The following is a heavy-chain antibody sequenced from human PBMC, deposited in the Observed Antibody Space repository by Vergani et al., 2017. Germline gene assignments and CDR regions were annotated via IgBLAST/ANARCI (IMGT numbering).Heavy chain of an antibody. Sequence: QVQLQESGPGLVKPSQTLSLTCTVSGDSIRSGVYYWGWIRQHPGQGLEWIGYIYHTVTTYYNPSLRGRINISVDTSKNQLSLKLTSVTAADTAVYFCARAGLPFYAFYMDVWGKGITVTVSS. CDR1: GDSIRSGVYY. D-gene: IGHD2/OR15-2a*01. CDR2: IYHTVTT. J-gene: IGHJ6*03. CDR3: ARAGLPFYAFYMDV. V-gene: IGHV4-31*03.